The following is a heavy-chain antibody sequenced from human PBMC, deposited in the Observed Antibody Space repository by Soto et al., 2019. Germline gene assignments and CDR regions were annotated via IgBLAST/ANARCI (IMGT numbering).Heavy chain of an antibody. Sequence: QVQLVQPGAEVKKPGSSVKVSCKASGGTFSSFAISWVRQAPGQGLEWMGGIIPIFGTTHYSQKFQGRVTITADESTSTAYREVTTLRSEDTAVYYCARDRDHAYDYWGQGTVVTVSS. CDR2: IIPIFGTT. J-gene: IGHJ4*02. CDR1: GGTFSSFA. D-gene: IGHD3-16*01. V-gene: IGHV1-69*01. CDR3: ARDRDHAYDY.